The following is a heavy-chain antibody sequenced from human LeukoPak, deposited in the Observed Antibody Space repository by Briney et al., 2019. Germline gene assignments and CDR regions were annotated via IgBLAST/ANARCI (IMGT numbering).Heavy chain of an antibody. J-gene: IGHJ4*02. Sequence: GGSLRLSCAASGFTFYTYSMNWVRQAPGKGLEWVSYISSSGSDIYYADSVKGRFTISRDNAKNSLYLHMNSLRAEDTAVYYCARDRADPDYGDYVFAYWGQGTLVTVSS. CDR1: GFTFYTYS. CDR2: ISSSGSDI. V-gene: IGHV3-21*05. D-gene: IGHD4-17*01. CDR3: ARDRADPDYGDYVFAY.